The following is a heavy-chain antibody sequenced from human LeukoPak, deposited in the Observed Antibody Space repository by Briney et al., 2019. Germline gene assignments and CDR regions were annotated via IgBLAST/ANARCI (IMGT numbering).Heavy chain of an antibody. J-gene: IGHJ6*02. V-gene: IGHV3-30-3*01. CDR2: ISYDGSNK. CDR1: GFTFSSYA. Sequence: GSLRLSCAASGFTFSSYAMHWVRQAPGKGLEWVAVISYDGSNKYYADSVKGRFTISRDNSKNTLYLQMNSLRAEDTAVYYCARDLDIVVVPAAIYYYYYYGMDVWGQGTTVTVSS. D-gene: IGHD2-2*02. CDR3: ARDLDIVVVPAAIYYYYYYGMDV.